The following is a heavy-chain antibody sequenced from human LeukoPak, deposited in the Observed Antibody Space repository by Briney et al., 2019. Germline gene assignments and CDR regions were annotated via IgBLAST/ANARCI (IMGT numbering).Heavy chain of an antibody. CDR1: GFTFSSYA. D-gene: IGHD3-22*01. Sequence: GGSLRLSCAASGFTFSSYAMSWVRQAPGKGLEWVSSSGDNTRYADSVKGRFTISRDNSKNTLDLRMNGLRAEDTAVYYCAKSWRYYDSSNYYAFDIWGQGTMVTVSS. J-gene: IGHJ3*02. CDR2: SGDNT. CDR3: AKSWRYYDSSNYYAFDI. V-gene: IGHV3-23*01.